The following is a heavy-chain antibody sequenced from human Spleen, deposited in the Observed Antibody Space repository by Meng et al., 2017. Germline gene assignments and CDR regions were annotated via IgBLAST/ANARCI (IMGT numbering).Heavy chain of an antibody. CDR1: GGSISTSSYY. J-gene: IGHJ4*02. CDR3: ATVGMGLDS. Sequence: QVQLKESGPGLVKPSQTRSLTCTVSGGSISTSSYYWTWIRQLPGKGLECIGYIYYSGTTNYKPSLKRRITISVDTAKNQFSLKLNSVTAADTAVYYCATVGMGLDSWGQGILVTVFS. V-gene: IGHV4-31*03. D-gene: IGHD7-27*01. CDR2: IYYSGTT.